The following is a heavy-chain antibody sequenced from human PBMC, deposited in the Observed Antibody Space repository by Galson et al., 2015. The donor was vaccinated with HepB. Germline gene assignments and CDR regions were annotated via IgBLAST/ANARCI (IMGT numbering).Heavy chain of an antibody. CDR3: ARRGYDSSGYYKYFDY. J-gene: IGHJ4*02. CDR2: IYWNDDK. D-gene: IGHD3-22*01. V-gene: IGHV2-5*01. CDR1: GFSLSTSGVG. Sequence: PALVKPTQTLTLTCTFSGFSLSTSGVGVGWIRPPPGKALEWLALIYWNDDKRYSPSLKSRLTITKDTSKNQVVLTMTNMDPVDTATYYCARRGYDSSGYYKYFDYWGQGTLVTVSS.